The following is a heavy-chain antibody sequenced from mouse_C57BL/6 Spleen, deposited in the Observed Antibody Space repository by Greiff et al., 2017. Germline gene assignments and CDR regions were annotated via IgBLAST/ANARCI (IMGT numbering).Heavy chain of an antibody. V-gene: IGHV1-22*01. J-gene: IGHJ3*01. CDR3: ASEVYDTWFAY. CDR2: INPNNGGT. CDR1: GYTFTDYN. D-gene: IGHD2-3*01. Sequence: EVQLQESGPELVKPGASVKLSCKASGYTFTDYNMHWVQQSHGKSLEWIGYINPNNGGTSYSQKFKGKATLTVNKSSSTAYMELRSLTSEDSAVYYCASEVYDTWFAYWGQGPLVTVS.